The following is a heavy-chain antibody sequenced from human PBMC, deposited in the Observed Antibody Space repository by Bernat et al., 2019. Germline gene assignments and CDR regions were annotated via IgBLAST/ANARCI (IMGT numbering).Heavy chain of an antibody. D-gene: IGHD1-20*01. J-gene: IGHJ4*02. CDR2: IKQDGSEE. Sequence: EVQLVESGGGLVQPGGSLRLSCAASGFTFSSYWMSWVRQAPGKGLEWVANIKQDGSEEDDVEAVKGRFTMSRDNAKKSLYLQMNSLGAEDTAVYYCGRDTQYSWNDELDWWGQGTLVAV. CDR3: GRDTQYSWNDELDW. V-gene: IGHV3-7*03. CDR1: GFTFSSYW.